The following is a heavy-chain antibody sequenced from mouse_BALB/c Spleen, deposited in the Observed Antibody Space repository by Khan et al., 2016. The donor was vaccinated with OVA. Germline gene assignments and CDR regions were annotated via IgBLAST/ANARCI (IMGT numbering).Heavy chain of an antibody. CDR2: ILPGSGSR. CDR1: GYTFSGYW. V-gene: IGHV1-9*01. J-gene: IGHJ2*01. D-gene: IGHD1-1*01. Sequence: QVQLQQSGAELMKPGASVKISCKATGYTFSGYWLEWVKQRPGHGLEWIGEILPGSGSRNYNEKFKGKATFTADISSKTTYMQLSSLTSEDSAVYYCARVNYGSRDYCDYWGQGTTLTVSS. CDR3: ARVNYGSRDYCDY.